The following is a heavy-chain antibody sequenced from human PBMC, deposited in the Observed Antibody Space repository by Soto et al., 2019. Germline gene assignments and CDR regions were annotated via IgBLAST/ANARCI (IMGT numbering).Heavy chain of an antibody. V-gene: IGHV3-23*01. D-gene: IGHD3-10*01. CDR1: GFTFNNYA. CDR3: AKGRGGSGSLTPRVDF. J-gene: IGHJ4*02. Sequence: EVQLLESGGGLVQPGGSLRISCAASGFTFNNYAMSWVRQAPGKGLEWVSAISGGGDTTSYADSVKGRFTVSRDGSKNTLYLQMRSVRADDTALYYCAKGRGGSGSLTPRVDFWGQGTLVTVSS. CDR2: ISGGGDTT.